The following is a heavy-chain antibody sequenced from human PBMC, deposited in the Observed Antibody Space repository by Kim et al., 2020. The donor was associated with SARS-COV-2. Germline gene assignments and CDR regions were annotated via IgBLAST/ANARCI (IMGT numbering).Heavy chain of an antibody. CDR2: ISAYNGNT. J-gene: IGHJ4*02. CDR1: GYTFTSYG. Sequence: ASVKVSCKASGYTFTSYGISWVRQAPGQGLEWMGWISAYNGNTNYAQKLQGRVTMTTDTSTSTAYMELRSLRSDDTAVYYCARDGLSYGSGSSPDYWGQGTLVTVSS. V-gene: IGHV1-18*01. CDR3: ARDGLSYGSGSSPDY. D-gene: IGHD3-10*01.